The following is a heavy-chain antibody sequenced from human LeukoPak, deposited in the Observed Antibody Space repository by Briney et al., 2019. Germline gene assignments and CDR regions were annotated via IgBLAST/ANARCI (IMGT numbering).Heavy chain of an antibody. CDR3: ARGDYYGSGGSFDF. Sequence: ASVKVSCKASGYIFVSYGISWLRQAPGQGLEWMGWISAFNGDTNYAQNFQGRVSMTTETPTSTAYMELRSLTSDDTAVYYCARGDYYGSGGSFDFWGQGTLVTVSS. D-gene: IGHD3-10*01. CDR1: GYIFVSYG. J-gene: IGHJ4*02. CDR2: ISAFNGDT. V-gene: IGHV1-18*01.